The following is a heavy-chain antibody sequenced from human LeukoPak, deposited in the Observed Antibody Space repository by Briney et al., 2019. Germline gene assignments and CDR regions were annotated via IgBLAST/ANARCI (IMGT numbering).Heavy chain of an antibody. CDR2: IYPGDSDT. Sequence: GESLKISCKGSGYSFTSYWIGWVRQMPGKGLEWMGIIYPGDSDTRYSPSFQGQVTISADKSISTAYLQWSSLKASDTATYYCARSGYCSSTSCYAPTYNWFDPWGQGTLVTVSS. CDR3: ARSGYCSSTSCYAPTYNWFDP. CDR1: GYSFTSYW. V-gene: IGHV5-51*01. D-gene: IGHD2-2*03. J-gene: IGHJ5*02.